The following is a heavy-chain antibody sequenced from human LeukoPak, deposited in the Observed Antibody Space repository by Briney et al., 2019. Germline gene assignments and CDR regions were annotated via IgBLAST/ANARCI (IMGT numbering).Heavy chain of an antibody. D-gene: IGHD3-3*01. Sequence: PGGSLRLSCAASGFTFSRYAMSWVRQAPGRGLEWVSANSGSGGSTYYADSVKGRFTISRDNSKNTLYLQMNSLRAEDTAVYYCARGIGSQLRSGWFDPWGQGTLVTVSS. CDR2: NSGSGGST. J-gene: IGHJ5*02. V-gene: IGHV3-23*01. CDR3: ARGIGSQLRSGWFDP. CDR1: GFTFSRYA.